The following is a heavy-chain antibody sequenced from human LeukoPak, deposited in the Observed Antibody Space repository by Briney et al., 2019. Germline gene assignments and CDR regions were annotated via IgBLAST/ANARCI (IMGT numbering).Heavy chain of an antibody. V-gene: IGHV1-18*01. D-gene: IGHD2-2*02. J-gene: IGHJ6*03. CDR2: ISAYSGNT. CDR1: GYTLISYV. CDR3: ATGKYCSSTSCYTHYYYYMDV. Sequence: ASVKVSCKASGYTLISYVISWVRQAPGQGLEWMGWISAYSGNTNYAQKLQGRVTMTTGTSTKTAYMALRSLRSDDTAVYYCATGKYCSSTSCYTHYYYYMDVWGKGTTVTVSS.